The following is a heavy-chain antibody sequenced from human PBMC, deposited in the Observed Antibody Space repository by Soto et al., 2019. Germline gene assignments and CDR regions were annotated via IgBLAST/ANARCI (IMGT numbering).Heavy chain of an antibody. J-gene: IGHJ6*02. CDR2: IYYSGAT. Sequence: PSETLSLTCTVSGGSISSVDYYWSWIRQPPGKGLEWIGYIYYSGATYYNPSLKSRVTISVDTSKNQFSLKLSFVTAADTAVYYCARALIQLWPHYYYGMDVWGQGTTVTVSS. D-gene: IGHD5-18*01. V-gene: IGHV4-30-4*01. CDR3: ARALIQLWPHYYYGMDV. CDR1: GGSISSVDYY.